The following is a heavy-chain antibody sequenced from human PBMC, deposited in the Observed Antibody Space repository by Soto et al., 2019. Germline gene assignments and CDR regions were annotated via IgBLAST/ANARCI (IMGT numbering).Heavy chain of an antibody. CDR3: AGVYSSSLVIDY. V-gene: IGHV2-5*02. CDR2: IYWDDDK. Sequence: SGPTLVNPTQTLTLTCTFSGFSLSTSGVGVGWVRQPPGKALEWLALIYWDDDKRYSPSLQSRLTITKDTSKNQVVLTMTNMDPVDTATYYCAGVYSSSLVIDYWGQGTLVTVSS. CDR1: GFSLSTSGVG. J-gene: IGHJ4*02. D-gene: IGHD6-6*01.